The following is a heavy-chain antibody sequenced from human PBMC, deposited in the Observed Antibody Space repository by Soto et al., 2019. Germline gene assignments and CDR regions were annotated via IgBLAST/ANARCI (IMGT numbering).Heavy chain of an antibody. D-gene: IGHD3-10*01. CDR2: IYYSGST. V-gene: IGHV4-31*03. J-gene: IGHJ3*02. Sequence: SETLSLTCTVSGGSISSGGYYWSWIRQHPGKGLEWIGYIYYSGSTYYNPSLKSRVTISVDTSKNQFSLKLSSVTAADTAVYYCARVSRSGSYYNDVRNAFDIWGQGTMVTVSS. CDR1: GGSISSGGYY. CDR3: ARVSRSGSYYNDVRNAFDI.